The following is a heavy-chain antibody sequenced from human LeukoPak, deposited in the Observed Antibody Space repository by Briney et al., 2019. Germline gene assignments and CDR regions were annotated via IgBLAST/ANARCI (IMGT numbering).Heavy chain of an antibody. CDR3: ARGRSIAARPPLMDV. D-gene: IGHD6-6*01. Sequence: GGSLRLSCAASGFTFSSYSMNWVRQAPGKGLEWVSSISSSSSYIYYADSVKGRFTISRDNAKNSLYLQMNGLRAEDTAMYYCARGRSIAARPPLMDVWGKGTTVTVSS. V-gene: IGHV3-21*01. J-gene: IGHJ6*03. CDR1: GFTFSSYS. CDR2: ISSSSSYI.